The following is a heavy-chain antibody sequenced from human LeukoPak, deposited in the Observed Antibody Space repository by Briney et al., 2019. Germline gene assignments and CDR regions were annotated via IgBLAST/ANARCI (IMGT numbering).Heavy chain of an antibody. CDR2: ISGSGGST. Sequence: GGSLRLSCTASGITFSSYAMSWVRQAPGKGLEWVSGISGSGGSTYYADSVKGRFTISRDNSKNTLYLQMNSLRAEDTAVYYSAKDPSRYCSSSTCYAHFDYWGQGTLVTVSS. D-gene: IGHD2-2*01. CDR1: GITFSSYA. J-gene: IGHJ4*02. CDR3: AKDPSRYCSSSTCYAHFDY. V-gene: IGHV3-23*01.